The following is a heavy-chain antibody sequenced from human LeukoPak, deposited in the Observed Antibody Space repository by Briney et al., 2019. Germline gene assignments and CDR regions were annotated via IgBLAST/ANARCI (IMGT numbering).Heavy chain of an antibody. J-gene: IGHJ4*02. CDR1: GFTVSDHY. D-gene: IGHD2-15*01. CDR2: MYAGGST. CDR3: ASGYCRGGTCYGGFEY. V-gene: IGHV3-53*01. Sequence: YPGGSLRLSCEVSGFTVSDHYMNWVRQAPGKGLEWVAVMYAGGSTYHADSVKGRFTISRDNFKNMMYLQMNSLRADDTAVYYCASGYCRGGTCYGGFEYWGLGTLVTVSS.